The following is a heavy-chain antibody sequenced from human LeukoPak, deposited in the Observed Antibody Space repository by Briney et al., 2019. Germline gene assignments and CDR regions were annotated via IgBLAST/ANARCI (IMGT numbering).Heavy chain of an antibody. CDR2: IYSSGST. CDR1: GGSISSSYYY. CDR3: ARSSGTGTFSY. J-gene: IGHJ4*02. D-gene: IGHD6-25*01. Sequence: SETLSLTCTVSGGSISSSYYYWGWIRQPPGKGLEWIGSIYSSGSTYFNPSLESRATISVDTSKNHFSLKMSSVTAADTAVYYCARSSGTGTFSYWGQGTLVTVSS. V-gene: IGHV4-39*02.